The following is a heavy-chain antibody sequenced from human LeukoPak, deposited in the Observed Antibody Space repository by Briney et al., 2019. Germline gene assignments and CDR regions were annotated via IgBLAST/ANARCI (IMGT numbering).Heavy chain of an antibody. CDR1: GFTFSTYA. CDR2: IRGSGVST. CDR3: ARRYCSGGSCYTRYYGMDV. D-gene: IGHD2-15*01. J-gene: IGHJ6*02. V-gene: IGHV3-23*01. Sequence: GGSLRLSCEASGFTFSTYAMSWVRQAPGKGLEWVASIRGSGVSTYYADSVKGRFTISRDNSKNTLYLQMNSLRVEDTAAYYCARRYCSGGSCYTRYYGMDVWGQGSTVTVSS.